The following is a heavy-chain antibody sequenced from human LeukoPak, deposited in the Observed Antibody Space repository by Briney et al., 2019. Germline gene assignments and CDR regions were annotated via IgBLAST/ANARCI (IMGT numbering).Heavy chain of an antibody. CDR3: AKGPRYQLHYPGGFDY. D-gene: IGHD2-2*01. V-gene: IGHV3-9*01. Sequence: GGSLRLSCAASGFTFDDYAMHWVRQAPGKGLEWVSGISWNSGSIGYADSVKGRFTISRDNAKNSLYLQMNSLRAEDTALYYRAKGPRYQLHYPGGFDYWGQGTLVTVSS. CDR1: GFTFDDYA. CDR2: ISWNSGSI. J-gene: IGHJ4*02.